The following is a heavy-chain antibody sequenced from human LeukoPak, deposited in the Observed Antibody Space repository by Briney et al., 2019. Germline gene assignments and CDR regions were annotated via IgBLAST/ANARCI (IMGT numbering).Heavy chain of an antibody. J-gene: IGHJ3*02. D-gene: IGHD2-21*02. V-gene: IGHV4-34*01. CDR3: ARHYFYFEAFDI. Sequence: SETLSLTCAVYGGSFSGYYWSWIRQPPGKGLEWIGEINHSGSTNYNPSLKSRVTISVDTSKNQFSLKLSSVTAADTAVYYCARHYFYFEAFDIWGQGTMVTVSS. CDR1: GGSFSGYY. CDR2: INHSGST.